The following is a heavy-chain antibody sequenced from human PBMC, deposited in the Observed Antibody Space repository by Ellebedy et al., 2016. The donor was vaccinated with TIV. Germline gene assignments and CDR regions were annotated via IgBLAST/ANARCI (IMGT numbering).Heavy chain of an antibody. CDR3: ARGTIGDSTWGHHFDF. CDR2: VSLGDAYT. J-gene: IGHJ4*02. D-gene: IGHD2-21*02. V-gene: IGHV5-51*01. Sequence: PGGSLRLSCKTSGDTYRDEWIAWIRQMPGQGLEVMGLVSLGDAYTKYSSPFEGQVTISADKSITTAFLNWSSLKASDTALYFCARGTIGDSTWGHHFDFWGQGTPVTVYS. CDR1: GDTYRDEW.